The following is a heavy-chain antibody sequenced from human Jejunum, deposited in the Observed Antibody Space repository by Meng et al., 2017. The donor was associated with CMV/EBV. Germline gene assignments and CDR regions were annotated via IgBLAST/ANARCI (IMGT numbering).Heavy chain of an antibody. CDR2: ISGSGDST. D-gene: IGHD3-3*01. J-gene: IGHJ4*02. CDR1: GFTFRNYG. CDR3: AKNYDFPD. V-gene: IGHV3-23*01. Sequence: VHLLEAGGGFVQPGGSLRLSCAASGFTFRNYGMSWVRQAPGKGLEWVSSISGSGDSTNYADSVKGRFTISRDNSKNTLDLQMNSLRADDTAVYYCAKNYDFPDWGQGTLVTVSS.